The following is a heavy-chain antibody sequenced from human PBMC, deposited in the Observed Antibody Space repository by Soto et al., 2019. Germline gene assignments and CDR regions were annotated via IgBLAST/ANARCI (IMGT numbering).Heavy chain of an antibody. CDR1: GGTFSSYA. CDR3: AREGAARPRFLHGYYYYMDV. CDR2: IIPIFGTA. Sequence: SVKVSCKASGGTFSSYAISWVRQAPGQGLEWMGGIIPIFGTANYAQKFQGRVTITADESTSTAYMELSSLRSEDTAVYYCAREGAARPRFLHGYYYYMDVWGKGTTVTVSS. V-gene: IGHV1-69*13. J-gene: IGHJ6*03. D-gene: IGHD6-6*01.